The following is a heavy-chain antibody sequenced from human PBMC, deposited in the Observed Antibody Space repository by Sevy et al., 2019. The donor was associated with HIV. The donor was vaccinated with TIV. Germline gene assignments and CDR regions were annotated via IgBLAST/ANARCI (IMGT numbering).Heavy chain of an antibody. Sequence: GGSLRLSCAASGFTFDDYAMHWVRQAPGKGLEWVSLISWDGRSTYYADSVKGRFTISRDNSKNSLYLQMNSLRAEDTALYYCAKADCSGGSCYSGFSNYYYYYGMDVWGQGTTVTVSS. CDR3: AKADCSGGSCYSGFSNYYYYYGMDV. D-gene: IGHD2-15*01. CDR1: GFTFDDYA. J-gene: IGHJ6*02. CDR2: ISWDGRST. V-gene: IGHV3-43D*03.